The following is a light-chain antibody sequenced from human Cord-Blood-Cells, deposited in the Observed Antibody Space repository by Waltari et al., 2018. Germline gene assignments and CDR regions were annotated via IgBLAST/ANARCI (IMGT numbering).Light chain of an antibody. V-gene: IGKV3-11*01. CDR3: QQRSNWPPVLYS. CDR1: QSVSSY. Sequence: SPGERATLSCRASQSVSSYLAWYQQKPGQAPRLLIYDASNRATGIPARFSGSGSGTDFTLTISSLEPEDFAVYYCQQRSNWPPVLYSFGQGTKLEIK. CDR2: DAS. J-gene: IGKJ2*03.